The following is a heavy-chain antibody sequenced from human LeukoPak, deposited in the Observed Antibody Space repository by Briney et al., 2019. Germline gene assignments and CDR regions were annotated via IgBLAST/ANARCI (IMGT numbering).Heavy chain of an antibody. CDR2: INHSGST. V-gene: IGHV4-34*01. D-gene: IGHD2-2*01. CDR1: GGSFSGYY. CDR3: ARGSTVPAAPPDY. J-gene: IGHJ4*02. Sequence: PSETLSLTCAAYGGSFSGYYWSWIRQPPGKGLEWIEEINHSGSTNYNPSLKSRVTISVDTSKNQFSLKLSSVTAADTAVYYCARGSTVPAAPPDYWGQGTLVTVSS.